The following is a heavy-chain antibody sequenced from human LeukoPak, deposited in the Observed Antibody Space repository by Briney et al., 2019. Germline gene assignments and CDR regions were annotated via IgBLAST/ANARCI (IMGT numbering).Heavy chain of an antibody. Sequence: SETLSLTCTVSGASINNYDWSWIRQPAGKGLEWIGRVYVSGSTYYNPSLKSRVTISLATSKNQFSLKLSSVTAADTAVYYCARHRYSAYASSDYWGQGTLVTVSS. CDR2: VYVSGST. V-gene: IGHV4-59*05. J-gene: IGHJ4*02. CDR1: GASINNYD. D-gene: IGHD5-12*01. CDR3: ARHRYSAYASSDY.